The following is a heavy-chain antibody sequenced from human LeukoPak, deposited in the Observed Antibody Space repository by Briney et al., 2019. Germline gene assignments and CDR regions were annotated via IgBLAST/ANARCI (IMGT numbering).Heavy chain of an antibody. CDR3: ARERYYYDGSGVNFDY. CDR2: IYTSGST. CDR1: GGSISSYY. D-gene: IGHD3-22*01. Sequence: SETLSLTCTVSGGSISSYYWSWIRQPAGKGLEWIGRIYTSGSTNYNPSLKSRVNMSVDTSKNQFSLKLSSVTAADTAMYYCARERYYYDGSGVNFDYWGQGTLVTVSS. J-gene: IGHJ4*02. V-gene: IGHV4-4*07.